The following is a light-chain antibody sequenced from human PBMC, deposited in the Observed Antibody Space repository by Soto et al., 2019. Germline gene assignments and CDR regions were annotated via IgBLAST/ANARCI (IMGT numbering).Light chain of an antibody. CDR2: GAS. CDR3: QQYKDWPLIT. Sequence: EIVMTQYPATLSVSPGARATLSCRASQSVSSNLAWYHQKPGQAPRLLIFGASTRATGIPIRFSGSGSGTEFTLTISSLQSEDFSVYYCQQYKDWPLITFGQGTRLEI. V-gene: IGKV3-15*01. J-gene: IGKJ5*01. CDR1: QSVSSN.